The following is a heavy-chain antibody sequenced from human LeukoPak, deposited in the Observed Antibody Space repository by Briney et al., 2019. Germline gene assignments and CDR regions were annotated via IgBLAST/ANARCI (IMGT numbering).Heavy chain of an antibody. CDR3: ARGSASGSYYRRAFDI. Sequence: ASVKVSCKASGYTFTSYDINWVRQATGQGLEWMGWMNPNSGNTGYAQKFQGRVTMTRNTSISTAYMELSSLRSEDTAVYYCARGSASGSYYRRAFDIWGQGTMVTVSS. J-gene: IGHJ3*02. V-gene: IGHV1-8*01. CDR1: GYTFTSYD. CDR2: MNPNSGNT. D-gene: IGHD1-26*01.